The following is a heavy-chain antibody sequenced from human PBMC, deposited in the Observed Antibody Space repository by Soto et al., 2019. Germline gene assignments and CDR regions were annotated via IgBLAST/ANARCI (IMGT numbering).Heavy chain of an antibody. Sequence: SXTLSLTFTVSGGSMSSYYWSWIRQPPVKGLEWIGYIYYSGSTNYNPSLKSRLTITVDTSKNQFSLKLSSVTAADTAVYYCARLPMITFGGVIGYFDYWGQGTLVTVSS. V-gene: IGHV4-59*08. D-gene: IGHD3-16*02. J-gene: IGHJ4*02. CDR2: IYYSGST. CDR3: ARLPMITFGGVIGYFDY. CDR1: GGSMSSYY.